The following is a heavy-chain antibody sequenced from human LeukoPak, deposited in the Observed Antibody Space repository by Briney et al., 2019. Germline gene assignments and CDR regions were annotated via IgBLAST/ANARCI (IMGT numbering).Heavy chain of an antibody. V-gene: IGHV7-4-1*02. CDR2: INNNTGNP. J-gene: IGHJ5*02. CDR1: GYTFTSYA. Sequence: ASVKVSCKASGYTFTSYAMNWVRQAPGQGLEWMGWINNNTGNPTYAQGFTGRFVFSLDTSVSTAYLQISSLKAEDTAVYYCARAGGYYDFWSGYYVDGTNPKTSQFDPWGQGTLVTVSS. CDR3: ARAGGYYDFWSGYYVDGTNPKTSQFDP. D-gene: IGHD3-3*01.